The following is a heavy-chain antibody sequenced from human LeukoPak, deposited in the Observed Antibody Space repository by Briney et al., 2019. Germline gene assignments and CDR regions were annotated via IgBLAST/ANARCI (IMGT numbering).Heavy chain of an antibody. CDR3: ARDSIVQGVFRN. CDR1: GFTFSTYA. D-gene: IGHD3-10*01. Sequence: GGSLRLSCAASGFTFSTYAMSWVRQAPGKGLEWVSVFSGSGGGTSYADSVKGRFTISRDNSKNTLCLQMNSLRAEDTAVYYCARDSIVQGVFRNWGQGTLVTVSS. J-gene: IGHJ4*02. V-gene: IGHV3-23*01. CDR2: FSGSGGGT.